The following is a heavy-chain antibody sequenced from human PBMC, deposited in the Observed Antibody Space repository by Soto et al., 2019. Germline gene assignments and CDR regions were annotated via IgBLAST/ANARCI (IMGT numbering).Heavy chain of an antibody. CDR2: IKQDGSEK. CDR3: ASSHYYGSGSYYGVVDY. Sequence: GGSLRLSCAASGFTFSSYWMSWVRQAPGKGLEWVANIKQDGSEKYYVDSVKGRFTISRDNAKNSLYLQMNSLRAEDTALYYCASSHYYGSGSYYGVVDYWGQGTLVTGSS. J-gene: IGHJ4*02. D-gene: IGHD3-10*01. CDR1: GFTFSSYW. V-gene: IGHV3-7*01.